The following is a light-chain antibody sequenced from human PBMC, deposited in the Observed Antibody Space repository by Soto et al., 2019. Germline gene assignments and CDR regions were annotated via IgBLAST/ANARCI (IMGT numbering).Light chain of an antibody. CDR1: HDIRKY. CDR3: QQYENFPVT. V-gene: IGKV1-33*01. CDR2: DAS. J-gene: IGKJ1*01. Sequence: DIQMTQSPSSLSASVGDRVTITCQASHDIRKYLNWYQQKPGKAPKLLIYDASNLETGVLSRFTGSGSGTDFTFTISSLQPEDIATYYCQQYENFPVTFGQGTKVDI.